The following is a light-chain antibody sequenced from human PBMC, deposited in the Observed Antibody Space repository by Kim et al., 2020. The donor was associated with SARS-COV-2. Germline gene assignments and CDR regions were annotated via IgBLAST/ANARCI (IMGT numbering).Light chain of an antibody. CDR2: DAS. Sequence: SVGDIVTITCRASQGISSALAWYQQKPGKAPKLLIYDASSLESGVPSRFSGSGSGTDFTLTISSLQPEDFATYYCQQFNNYPSLTFGGGTKVDIK. CDR1: QGISSA. CDR3: QQFNNYPSLT. J-gene: IGKJ4*01. V-gene: IGKV1D-13*01.